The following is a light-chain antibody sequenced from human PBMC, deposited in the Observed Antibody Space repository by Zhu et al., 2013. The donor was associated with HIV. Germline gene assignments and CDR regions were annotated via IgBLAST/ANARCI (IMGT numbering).Light chain of an antibody. CDR2: DVS. J-gene: IGLJ3*02. CDR1: SSDVGGYNY. V-gene: IGLV2-14*01. Sequence: QSALTQPASVSGSPGQSITISCTGTSSDVGGYNYVSWYQQHPGKAPKLMIYDVSNRPSGVSNRFSGSKSGNTASLTVSGLQPEDECHYYCASYAGGSNWVFGGGTKLTVL. CDR3: ASYAGGSNWV.